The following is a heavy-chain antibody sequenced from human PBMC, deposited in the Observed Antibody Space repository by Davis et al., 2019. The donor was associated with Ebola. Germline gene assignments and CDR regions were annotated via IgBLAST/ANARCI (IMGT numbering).Heavy chain of an antibody. CDR2: INHSGST. CDR3: ARGRVAVLVPAADNYHYYMDV. D-gene: IGHD2-2*01. CDR1: GGSFSGHY. J-gene: IGHJ6*03. V-gene: IGHV4-34*01. Sequence: MPSETLSLTCAVYGGSFSGHYWSWIRQPPGKGLEWIGEINHSGSTNYKPSLKSRVTISADTSKNQFSLKLSSVTAADTAMYYCARGRVAVLVPAADNYHYYMDVWGKGTTVTVSS.